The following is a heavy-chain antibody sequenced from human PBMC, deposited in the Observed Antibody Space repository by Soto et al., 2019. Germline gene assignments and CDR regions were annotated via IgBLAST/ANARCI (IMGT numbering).Heavy chain of an antibody. CDR2: ITGSGGTT. Sequence: EVQLLESGGGLVQPGGSLRLSCAASGFTFNNYAMNWVRQAPGKGLEWVSGITGSGGTTFYADSVKGRFTISRDSSKNSVSLQMSGLRAEDTAVYYCVKEYTSTTRGAFDIWGQGTMVTVSS. CDR1: GFTFNNYA. V-gene: IGHV3-23*01. CDR3: VKEYTSTTRGAFDI. D-gene: IGHD6-13*01. J-gene: IGHJ3*02.